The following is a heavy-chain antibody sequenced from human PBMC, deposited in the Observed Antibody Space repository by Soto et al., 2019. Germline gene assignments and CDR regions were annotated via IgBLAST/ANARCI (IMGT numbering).Heavy chain of an antibody. J-gene: IGHJ5*02. D-gene: IGHD6-13*01. CDR3: AKDRYKGIAAEFLFDP. V-gene: IGHV3-30*18. CDR2: ISYDGSNK. Sequence: GGSLRLSCAASGFTFSSYGMHWVRTAPGKGLEWVAVISYDGSNKYYADSVKGRFTISRDNSKNTLYLQMNSLRAEDTAVYYCAKDRYKGIAAEFLFDPWGQGTLVTVSS. CDR1: GFTFSSYG.